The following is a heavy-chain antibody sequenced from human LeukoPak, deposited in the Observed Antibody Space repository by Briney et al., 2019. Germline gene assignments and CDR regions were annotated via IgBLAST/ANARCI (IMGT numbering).Heavy chain of an antibody. CDR3: AKVATKGNYYDSSGYSLDY. CDR1: GFTFSSYT. D-gene: IGHD3-22*01. CDR2: MSSGGDTT. V-gene: IGHV3-23*01. Sequence: GGSLRLSCEASGFTFSSYTMTWVRQAPGKGLEWVSHMSSGGDTTYYADSVKGRFTISRDNSKNTLYLQMNSLRAEDTAVFYCAKVATKGNYYDSSGYSLDYWGQGTLVTVSS. J-gene: IGHJ4*02.